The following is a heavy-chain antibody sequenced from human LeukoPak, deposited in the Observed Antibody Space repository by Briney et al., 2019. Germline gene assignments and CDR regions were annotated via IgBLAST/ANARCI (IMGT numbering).Heavy chain of an antibody. D-gene: IGHD3-3*01. V-gene: IGHV4-38-2*02. J-gene: IGHJ4*02. Sequence: NTSETLSLTCTASGGSISSGYYWGWIRQPPGKGLEWIGSIYHSGSTYYNPSLKSRVTISVDTSKNQFSLKLSSVTAADTAVYYCARGDDFWSGYNFDYWGQGTLVTVSS. CDR1: GGSISSGYY. CDR2: IYHSGST. CDR3: ARGDDFWSGYNFDY.